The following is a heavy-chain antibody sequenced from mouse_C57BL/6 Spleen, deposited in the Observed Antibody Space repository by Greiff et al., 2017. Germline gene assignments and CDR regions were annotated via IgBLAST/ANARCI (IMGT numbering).Heavy chain of an antibody. V-gene: IGHV5-4*01. J-gene: IGHJ2*01. CDR2: ISDGGSYT. CDR3: ARDYYGSGTYFDY. Sequence: EVQLVESGGGLVKPGGSLKLSCAASGFTFSSYAMSWVRQTPEKRLEWVATISDGGSYTYYPDNVKGRFTISRDNAKNNLYLQMSHLKSEDTAMYYCARDYYGSGTYFDYWGQGTTLTVSS. CDR1: GFTFSSYA. D-gene: IGHD1-1*01.